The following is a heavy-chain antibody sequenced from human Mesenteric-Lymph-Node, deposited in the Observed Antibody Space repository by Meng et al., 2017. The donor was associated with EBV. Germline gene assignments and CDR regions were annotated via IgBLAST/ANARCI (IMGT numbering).Heavy chain of an antibody. CDR3: ARKEQQLVHYFDY. Sequence: PLQQWAAVLLTPSETLSLTGAVYGGSFSGYYWSWIRQPPGKGLGWIGEINHSGSTNYNPSLKSRVTISVDTSKNQFSLKLSSVTAADTAVYYCARKEQQLVHYFDYWGQGTLVTVSS. D-gene: IGHD6-13*01. V-gene: IGHV4-34*01. J-gene: IGHJ4*02. CDR2: INHSGST. CDR1: GGSFSGYY.